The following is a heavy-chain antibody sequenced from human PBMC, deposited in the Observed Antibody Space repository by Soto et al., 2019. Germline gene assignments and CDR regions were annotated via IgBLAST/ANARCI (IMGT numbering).Heavy chain of an antibody. J-gene: IGHJ3*02. D-gene: IGHD3-9*01. V-gene: IGHV4-34*01. CDR1: GGSFSTYY. CDR2: INHSGNN. Sequence: QLQQWGAGLLKPSETLSLTCVVSGGSFSTYYYNWIRQSPGKGLEWNGQINHSGNNNYSPSLKSRVTMSLDTSKNQFSLTLTSVTAADTAVYYCARGGSNDWQVAFDIWGQGTMVTVSS. CDR3: ARGGSNDWQVAFDI.